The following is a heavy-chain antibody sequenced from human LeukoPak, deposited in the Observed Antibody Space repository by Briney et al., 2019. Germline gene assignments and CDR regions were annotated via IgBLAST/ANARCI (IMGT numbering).Heavy chain of an antibody. J-gene: IGHJ4*02. CDR2: ISGSGAGT. CDR1: GFIFRNYS. V-gene: IGHV3-23*01. CDR3: AKEVSRVTTFYFDY. D-gene: IGHD4-17*01. Sequence: GGSLRLSCVASGFIFRNYSMNWVRQAPGKGLEWVSAISGSGAGTYYADSVKGRFTISRDNSKNTLYLQMNSLRAEDTAVYYCAKEVSRVTTFYFDYWGQGTLVTVSS.